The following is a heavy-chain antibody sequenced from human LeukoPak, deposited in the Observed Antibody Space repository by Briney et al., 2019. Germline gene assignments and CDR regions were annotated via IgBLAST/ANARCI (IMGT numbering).Heavy chain of an antibody. D-gene: IGHD6-19*01. J-gene: IGHJ4*02. V-gene: IGHV3-23*01. CDR2: ISGSGTIT. CDR3: AKSLTVAGTLFDY. Sequence: PGGSLRLSCTASGFTFSNYGMSWVRQAPGKGLDWVSAISGSGTITYYADSVKGRFTISRDNSKNTLYLQMNSLRADDTAVYYCAKSLTVAGTLFDYWGQGTLVTVSS. CDR1: GFTFSNYG.